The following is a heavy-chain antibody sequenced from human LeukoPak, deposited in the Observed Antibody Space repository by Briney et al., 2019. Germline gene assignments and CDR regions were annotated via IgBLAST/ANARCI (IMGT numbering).Heavy chain of an antibody. CDR2: IYYSGST. J-gene: IGHJ3*02. Sequence: PSETLSLTCAVYGGSFSGYYWSWIRQPPGKGLEWIGYIYYSGSTNYNPSLKSRVTISVDTSKNQFSLKLSSVTAADTAVYYCARVNAIWGQGTMVTVSS. V-gene: IGHV4-59*01. D-gene: IGHD2-2*01. CDR3: ARVNAI. CDR1: GGSFSGYY.